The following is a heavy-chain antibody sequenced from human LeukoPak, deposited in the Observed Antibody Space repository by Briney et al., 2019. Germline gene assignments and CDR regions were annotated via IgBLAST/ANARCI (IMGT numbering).Heavy chain of an antibody. V-gene: IGHV4-61*01. CDR2: IYDSGST. D-gene: IGHD5-24*01. J-gene: IGHJ3*01. CDR1: GDSINSRSYY. CDR3: AGRLWRRDGYNLSAFDL. Sequence: SETLSLTCTVSGDSINSRSYYWNWIRQPSGKGLEWIGYIYDSGSTNYNPSLKSRVTISVDTSKNQFSLKLSSVTAADTAVYYCAGRLWRRDGYNLSAFDLWGQGTMVTVSS.